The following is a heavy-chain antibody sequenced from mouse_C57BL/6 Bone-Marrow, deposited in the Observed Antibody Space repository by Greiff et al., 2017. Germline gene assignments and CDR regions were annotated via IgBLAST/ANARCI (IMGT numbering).Heavy chain of an antibody. CDR2: IHPNSGST. D-gene: IGHD1-1*01. Sequence: VQLQQPGAELVKPGASVKLSCKASGYTFTSYWMHWVKQRPGKGLEWIGMIHPNSGSTTYNEKFKSKATLTVDKSSSTAYMQLSSLTSEVSAVYYCARRGLITTVVASYYYAMDYWGQGTSVTVSS. CDR1: GYTFTSYW. CDR3: ARRGLITTVVASYYYAMDY. J-gene: IGHJ4*01. V-gene: IGHV1-64*01.